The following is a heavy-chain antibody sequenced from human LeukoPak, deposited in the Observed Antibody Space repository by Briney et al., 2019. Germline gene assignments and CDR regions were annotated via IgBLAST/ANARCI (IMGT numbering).Heavy chain of an antibody. D-gene: IGHD3-10*01. J-gene: IGHJ4*02. Sequence: PSETLSLTCAVYGGSFSGYYWSWIRQPPGKGLEWIGEINHSGSTNYNPSLKSRVTISVDTSKNQFSLKLSSVTAADTAVYYCARAGYYYDSGSDFGSLAFDYWGQGTLVSVSS. V-gene: IGHV4-34*01. CDR2: INHSGST. CDR1: GGSFSGYY. CDR3: ARAGYYYDSGSDFGSLAFDY.